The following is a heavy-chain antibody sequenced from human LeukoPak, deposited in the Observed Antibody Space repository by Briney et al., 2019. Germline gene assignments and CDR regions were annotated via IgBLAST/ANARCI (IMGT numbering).Heavy chain of an antibody. D-gene: IGHD6-19*01. CDR1: GYTFTSYD. J-gene: IGHJ5*02. CDR3: ARGTSGSSGWVDWFDP. Sequence: GASVKVSCKASGYTFTSYDINWVRQATGQGLEWMGWMNPNSGNTGYAQKLQGRVTMTRNTSISTAYMELSSLRSEDTAVYYCARGTSGSSGWVDWFDPWGQGTLVTVSS. CDR2: MNPNSGNT. V-gene: IGHV1-8*01.